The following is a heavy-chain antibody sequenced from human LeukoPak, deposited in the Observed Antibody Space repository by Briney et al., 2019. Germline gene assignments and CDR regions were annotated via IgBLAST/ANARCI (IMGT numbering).Heavy chain of an antibody. D-gene: IGHD6-13*01. Sequence: PGGSLRLSCAASGFTFSNYEMNWVRQAPGKGLKWIAHISGSGATIYYADSVKGRFTISRDNAKNSVYLQMNSLRAEDTAVYSCARGGHFSSYKEYFHNWGQGTLVSVSS. CDR1: GFTFSNYE. V-gene: IGHV3-48*03. CDR3: ARGGHFSSYKEYFHN. CDR2: ISGSGATI. J-gene: IGHJ1*01.